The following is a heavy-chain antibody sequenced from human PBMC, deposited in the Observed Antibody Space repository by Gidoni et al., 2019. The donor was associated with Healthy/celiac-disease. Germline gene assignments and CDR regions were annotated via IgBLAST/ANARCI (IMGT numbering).Heavy chain of an antibody. V-gene: IGHV4-34*01. D-gene: IGHD3-3*01. J-gene: IGHJ4*02. Sequence: QVQLQQWGAGLLKPSETLSLTCAVYGGSFSGYYWSWIRQPPGKGLEWIGEINHSGSTNYNPSLKSRVTISVDTSKNQFSLKLSSVTAADTAVYYCARAQRGFWSGYQDYWGQGTLVTVSS. CDR2: INHSGST. CDR3: ARAQRGFWSGYQDY. CDR1: GGSFSGYY.